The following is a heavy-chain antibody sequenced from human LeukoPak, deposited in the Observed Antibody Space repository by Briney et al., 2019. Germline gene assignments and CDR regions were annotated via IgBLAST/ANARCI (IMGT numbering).Heavy chain of an antibody. J-gene: IGHJ4*02. CDR1: GDSVSSNSAA. Sequence: SQTLSLTCAISGDSVSSNSAAWNWIRQSPSRGLEWLGRTYYRSKWNNDYAVSVKSRITINPDTSKNQFSLQLNSVTPEDTAVYYCARDRSLYSSSWRQSYYFDYWGQGTLVTVSS. CDR3: ARDRSLYSSSWRQSYYFDY. D-gene: IGHD6-13*01. CDR2: TYYRSKWNN. V-gene: IGHV6-1*01.